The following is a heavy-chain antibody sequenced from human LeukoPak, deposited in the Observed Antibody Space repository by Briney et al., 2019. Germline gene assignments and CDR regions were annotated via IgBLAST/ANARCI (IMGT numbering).Heavy chain of an antibody. J-gene: IGHJ4*02. D-gene: IGHD5-18*01. CDR2: INWDGGSR. Sequence: GGSLRLSCAASGFMFDDYTMHWVRQAPGKGLGWVSLINWDGGSRYYAASVKGRFTVSRDNSKNSLYLQMNSLRTEDTALYYCAKGDVDSPMNFYHWGQGTLVTVSS. CDR1: GFMFDDYT. CDR3: AKGDVDSPMNFYH. V-gene: IGHV3-43*01.